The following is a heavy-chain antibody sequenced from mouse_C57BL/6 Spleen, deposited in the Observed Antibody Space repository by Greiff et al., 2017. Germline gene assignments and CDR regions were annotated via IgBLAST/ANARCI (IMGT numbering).Heavy chain of an antibody. V-gene: IGHV1-76*01. D-gene: IGHD2-4*01. CDR1: GYTFTDYY. CDR3: ARDYAYWYFDV. CDR2: IYPGSGNT. J-gene: IGHJ1*03. Sequence: QVQLQQSGAELVRPGASVKLSCKAPGYTFTDYYINWVKQRPGQGLEWIARIYPGSGNTYYNEKFKGNATLTAEKSSSTAYMQLSSLTSEDSAVYFCARDYAYWYFDVWGTGTTVTVSS.